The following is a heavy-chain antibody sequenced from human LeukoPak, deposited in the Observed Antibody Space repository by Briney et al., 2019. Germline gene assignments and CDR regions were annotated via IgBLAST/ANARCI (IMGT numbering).Heavy chain of an antibody. D-gene: IGHD6-19*01. CDR1: GGSISNYY. V-gene: IGHV4-59*04. Sequence: PSETLSLTCTVSGGSISNYYWNWIRQPPGKGLEWIGYIYYSGNTYYNPSLKSRVTLSVDTSKNHFSLKLSSVTGADTAVYYCARYRYSSGWPNWFDPWGQGTLVTVSA. J-gene: IGHJ5*02. CDR3: ARYRYSSGWPNWFDP. CDR2: IYYSGNT.